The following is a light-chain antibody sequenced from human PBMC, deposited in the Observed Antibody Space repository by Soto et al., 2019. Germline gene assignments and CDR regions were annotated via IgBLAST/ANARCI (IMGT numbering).Light chain of an antibody. CDR1: QSVLYSSNNKNH. CDR2: WAS. V-gene: IGKV4-1*01. CDR3: YQYFSTPLT. J-gene: IGKJ4*01. Sequence: DIVMTQSPDSLAVSLGERATINCKSSQSVLYSSNNKNHLAWYQQKPGQPPKLVIYWASTRESGVPQRFSCSGSGTDFNLTISSLQAEDVEVYYCYQYFSTPLTFGGWTNV.